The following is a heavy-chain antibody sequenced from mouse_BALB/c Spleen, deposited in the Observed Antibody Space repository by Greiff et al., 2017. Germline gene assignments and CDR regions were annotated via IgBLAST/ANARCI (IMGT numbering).Heavy chain of an antibody. V-gene: IGHV5-9-4*01. CDR2: ISSGGSYT. J-gene: IGHJ4*01. D-gene: IGHD1-3*01. CDR1: GFTFSSYA. CDR3: ARGRSITYAMDY. Sequence: EVQLVESGGGLVKPGGSLKLSCAASGFTFSSYAMSWVRQSPEKRLEWVAEISSGGSYTYYPDTVTGRFTISRDNVKNTLYLEMSSLRSEDTAMYYCARGRSITYAMDYWGQGTSVTVSS.